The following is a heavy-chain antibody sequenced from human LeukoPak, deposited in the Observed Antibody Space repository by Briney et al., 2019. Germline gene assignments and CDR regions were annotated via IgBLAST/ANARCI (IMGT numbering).Heavy chain of an antibody. CDR1: GYTFTSYD. V-gene: IGHV1-8*01. Sequence: ASVKVSCKASGYTFTSYDINWVRQAPGQGLEWMGWMNPNSGNTGYAQKLQGRVTMTRNTSISTAYMELSSLRSEDTAVYYCARGTLVRRADYYYYGMDVWGQGTTVTVS. D-gene: IGHD3-10*01. J-gene: IGHJ6*02. CDR2: MNPNSGNT. CDR3: ARGTLVRRADYYYYGMDV.